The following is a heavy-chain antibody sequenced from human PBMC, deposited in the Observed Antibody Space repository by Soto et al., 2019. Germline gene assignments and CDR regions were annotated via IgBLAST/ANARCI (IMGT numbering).Heavy chain of an antibody. CDR1: GFTFNFFG. CDR2: ISYDGSEK. Sequence: QEQLVESGGGVVQAGRSLRLSCEASGFTFNFFGMHWVRQAPGKGLEWVAVISYDGSEKYYADSVKGRFTMSRDNSKNMVYLEMSSLRPEDTSVYYCAKERRYSFDAFDIWGHGTMVTVSS. J-gene: IGHJ3*02. D-gene: IGHD5-12*01. V-gene: IGHV3-30*18. CDR3: AKERRYSFDAFDI.